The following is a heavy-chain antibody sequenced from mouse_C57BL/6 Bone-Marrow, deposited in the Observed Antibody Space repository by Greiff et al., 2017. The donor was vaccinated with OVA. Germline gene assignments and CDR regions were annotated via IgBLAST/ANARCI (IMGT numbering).Heavy chain of an antibody. CDR2: IYPGDGDT. D-gene: IGHD1-1*01. Sequence: QVQLKESGAELVKPGASVKISCKASGYAFSSYWMNWVKQRPGQGLEWIGQIYPGDGDTNYNGKFKGKATLTADKSSSTAYMQLSSLTSEDSAVYFCARYRDYGSSYYAMDYWGQGTSVTVSS. J-gene: IGHJ4*01. CDR1: GYAFSSYW. V-gene: IGHV1-80*01. CDR3: ARYRDYGSSYYAMDY.